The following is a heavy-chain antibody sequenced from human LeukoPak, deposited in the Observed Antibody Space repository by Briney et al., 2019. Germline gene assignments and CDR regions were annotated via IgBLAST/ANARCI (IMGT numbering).Heavy chain of an antibody. CDR3: ARVPFVYYYDGSGFGGGFDY. CDR1: GGSISSGGYY. CDR2: IYYSGST. D-gene: IGHD3-22*01. Sequence: SQTLSLTCTVSGGSISSGGYYWSWIRQHPGKGLEWIGYIYYSGSTYYNPSLKSRVTISVDTSKNQFSLKLSSVTAADTAVYYCARVPFVYYYDGSGFGGGFDYWGQGTLVTVSS. V-gene: IGHV4-31*03. J-gene: IGHJ4*02.